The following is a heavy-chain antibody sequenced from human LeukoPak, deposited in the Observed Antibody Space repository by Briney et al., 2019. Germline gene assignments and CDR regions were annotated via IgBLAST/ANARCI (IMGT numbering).Heavy chain of an antibody. D-gene: IGHD3-3*01. Sequence: ASVKVSCKASGYTFTSYYMHWVRQAPGQGLEWMGIINPSGGSTSYAQKFQGRVTMTRDTSTSTVYMELSSLRSEDTAVYYCARGASPDFWSGYYPLGDYWGQGTLVSVSS. CDR3: ARGASPDFWSGYYPLGDY. V-gene: IGHV1-46*01. J-gene: IGHJ4*02. CDR2: INPSGGST. CDR1: GYTFTSYY.